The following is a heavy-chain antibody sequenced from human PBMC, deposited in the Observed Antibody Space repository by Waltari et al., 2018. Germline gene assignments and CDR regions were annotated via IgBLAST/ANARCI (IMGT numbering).Heavy chain of an antibody. CDR3: ARGSPTERGSGWYYFDY. J-gene: IGHJ4*02. CDR1: GGSFSGYY. CDR2: INHSGST. D-gene: IGHD6-19*01. Sequence: QVQLQQWGAGLLKPSETLSLTCAVYGGSFSGYYWSWIRQPPGKGLEWIGEINHSGSTNDTPSLKSRVTISVDTSKNQFSLKLSSVTAADTAVYYCARGSPTERGSGWYYFDYWGQGTLVTVSS. V-gene: IGHV4-34*01.